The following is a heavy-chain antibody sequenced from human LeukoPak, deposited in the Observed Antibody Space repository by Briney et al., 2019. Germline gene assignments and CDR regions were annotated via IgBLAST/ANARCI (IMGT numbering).Heavy chain of an antibody. D-gene: IGHD2-15*01. CDR2: IYPGDSDT. CDR3: ARGYCSGGSCHYYFDY. V-gene: IGHV5-51*01. J-gene: IGHJ4*02. Sequence: GESLKISCKGSGYSFTSYWIGWVRQMPGKGLEWMGIIYPGDSDTRYSPSFQGQVTISADKSISTAYLQWSSLKASDTAMYYRARGYCSGGSCHYYFDYWGQGTLVTVSS. CDR1: GYSFTSYW.